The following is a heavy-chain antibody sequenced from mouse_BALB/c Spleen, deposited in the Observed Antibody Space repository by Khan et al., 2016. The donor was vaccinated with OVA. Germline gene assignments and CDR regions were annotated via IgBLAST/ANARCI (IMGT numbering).Heavy chain of an antibody. CDR3: ARMARTIN. CDR1: GFTFSSYG. J-gene: IGHJ2*01. CDR2: INSNGGST. Sequence: EVELVESGGGLVQPGGSLKLSCAASGFTFSSYGMSWVRQTPDKRLELVATINSNGGSTYYPDSVKGRFIITREDAKKTRYLQMGSLKTEDTAMYYCARMARTINWGQGTTLTVSS. V-gene: IGHV5-6-3*01.